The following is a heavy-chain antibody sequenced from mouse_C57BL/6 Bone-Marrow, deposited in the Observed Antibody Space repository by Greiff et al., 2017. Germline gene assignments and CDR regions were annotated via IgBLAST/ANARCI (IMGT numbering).Heavy chain of an antibody. V-gene: IGHV7-3*01. J-gene: IGHJ4*01. Sequence: EVKLMESGGGLVQPGGSLSLSCAASGFTFTDYYMSWVRQPPGKALEWLGFIRNKANGYTTEYSASVKGRFTISRDNSQSILYLQMNALRAEDSATYYCARYIYPPYGYNYAMDYWGQGTSVTVSS. CDR1: GFTFTDYY. CDR3: ARYIYPPYGYNYAMDY. CDR2: IRNKANGYTT. D-gene: IGHD2-2*01.